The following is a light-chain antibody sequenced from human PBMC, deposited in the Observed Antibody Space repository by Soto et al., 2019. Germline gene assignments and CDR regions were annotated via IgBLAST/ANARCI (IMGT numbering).Light chain of an antibody. CDR2: WAS. J-gene: IGKJ5*01. CDR3: QQYYSTPIT. Sequence: DIVMTQSPDSLAVSLGERATINCKSSQTFLYSSNSKDSLAWYQQKPGQPPRLLIYWASTRESGVPDRFSGSGSGTEFTLTISSLQAEDVAVYYCQQYYSTPITFGQGTRLEIK. CDR1: QTFLYSSNSKDS. V-gene: IGKV4-1*01.